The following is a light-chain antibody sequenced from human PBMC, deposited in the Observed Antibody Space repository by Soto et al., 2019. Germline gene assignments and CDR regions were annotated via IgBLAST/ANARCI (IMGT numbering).Light chain of an antibody. Sequence: DIQMTQSPSTLSGSVGDRVTITCRASQTISSWLAWYQQTQGKAPKXXSYKASTLKSGVPSRFRGSGSGTEFTLTISSLQPDDFETYYCQHYNSYSEAFGQGTKVDIK. CDR1: QTISSW. CDR3: QHYNSYSEA. CDR2: KAS. J-gene: IGKJ1*01. V-gene: IGKV1-5*03.